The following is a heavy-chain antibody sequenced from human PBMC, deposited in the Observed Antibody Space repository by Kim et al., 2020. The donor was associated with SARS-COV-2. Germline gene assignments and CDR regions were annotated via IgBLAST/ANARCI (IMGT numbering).Heavy chain of an antibody. J-gene: IGHJ4*02. D-gene: IGHD6-19*01. CDR1: GGSISSYY. Sequence: SETLSLTCTVSGGSISSYYWSWIRQPAGKGLEWIGRIYTSGSTNYNPSLKSRVTMSVDTSKNQFSLKLSSVTAADTAVYYCAGGVSSGWFQYFDYWGQGTLVTVSS. CDR3: AGGVSSGWFQYFDY. CDR2: IYTSGST. V-gene: IGHV4-4*07.